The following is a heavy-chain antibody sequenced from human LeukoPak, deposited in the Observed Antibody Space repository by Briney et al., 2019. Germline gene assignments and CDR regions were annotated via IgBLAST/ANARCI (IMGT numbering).Heavy chain of an antibody. CDR1: GYTFTSYY. V-gene: IGHV1-46*01. Sequence: GASVKVSCKASGYTFTSYYMHWVRQAPGQGLEWMGIINPSGGSTSYAQKFQGRVTMTSDTSTSTVYMEVSSLRFEDTAVYYCAREERLQIYYYYYMDVWGKGTTVTVSS. J-gene: IGHJ6*03. CDR2: INPSGGST. CDR3: AREERLQIYYYYYMDV. D-gene: IGHD3-3*01.